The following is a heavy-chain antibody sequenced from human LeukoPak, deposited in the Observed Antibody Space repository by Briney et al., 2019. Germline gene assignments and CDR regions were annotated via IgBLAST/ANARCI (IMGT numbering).Heavy chain of an antibody. J-gene: IGHJ4*02. Sequence: PSETLSLTCTVSGGSMNIDYWSWIRQSPGQGLQWIGYIYHTGSTSYNPSLKSPVTISVDTSKNQFSLKLTSVTAADTAVYYCARGGGATRIDYWGQGTLVTVSS. V-gene: IGHV4-59*12. CDR3: ARGGGATRIDY. CDR1: GGSMNIDY. CDR2: IYHTGST. D-gene: IGHD5-12*01.